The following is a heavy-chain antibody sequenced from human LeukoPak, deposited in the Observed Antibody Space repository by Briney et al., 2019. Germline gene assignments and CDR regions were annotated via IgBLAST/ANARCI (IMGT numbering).Heavy chain of an antibody. CDR1: GFIFSDYY. V-gene: IGHV3-11*01. Sequence: PGGSLRLSCAASGFIFSDYYMSWIRQAPGKGLEWLSYISSSGDTIYYADSVKGRFTISRDNAKNSLYLQMNSLRAEDTALYYCAKDPARYSSWPDYWGQGTLVTVYS. CDR3: AKDPARYSSWPDY. J-gene: IGHJ4*02. CDR2: ISSSGDTI. D-gene: IGHD6-13*01.